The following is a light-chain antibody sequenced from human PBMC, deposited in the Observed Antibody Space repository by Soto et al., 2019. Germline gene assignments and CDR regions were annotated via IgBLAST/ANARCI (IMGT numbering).Light chain of an antibody. CDR1: SSDVGGYDY. CDR2: DVS. CDR3: CSYAGTYTFEV. Sequence: QSALTQPRSVSGSPGQSVTISCTGTSSDVGGYDYVSWYQQHPGKAPKLIIYDVSKRPSGVPDRFSGSKSGNTASLTISGLQAEDEADYYCCSYAGTYTFEVFGTGTQLTVL. J-gene: IGLJ1*01. V-gene: IGLV2-11*01.